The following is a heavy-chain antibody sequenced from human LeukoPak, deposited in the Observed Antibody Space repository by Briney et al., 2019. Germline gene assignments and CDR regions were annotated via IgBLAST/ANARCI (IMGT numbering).Heavy chain of an antibody. V-gene: IGHV3-23*01. Sequence: GGSLRLSCAASGFTFSSYWMSWVRQAPGKGLEWVSAISSSGSGTYYADSVKGRFAISRDSSKNTLYLQMNSLRAEDTAVYYCAKDRSQLWLSYFDYWGQGTLVTVSS. CDR1: GFTFSSYW. CDR3: AKDRSQLWLSYFDY. D-gene: IGHD5-18*01. CDR2: ISSSGSGT. J-gene: IGHJ4*02.